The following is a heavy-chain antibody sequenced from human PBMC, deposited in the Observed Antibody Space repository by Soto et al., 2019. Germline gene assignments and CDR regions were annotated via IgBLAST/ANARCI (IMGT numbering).Heavy chain of an antibody. D-gene: IGHD3-22*01. J-gene: IGHJ4*02. V-gene: IGHV2-5*01. Sequence: QITLKESGPPLVNPTQTLTLTCTFSGFSLSTSGVGVGWIRQPPGKALEWLALIYWNDDKRYSPSLKSRLTITKDTSKNQVVLTMTNMDPVDTATYYCAHRLYYDSSGYYGGHYFDYWGQGTLVTVSS. CDR3: AHRLYYDSSGYYGGHYFDY. CDR2: IYWNDDK. CDR1: GFSLSTSGVG.